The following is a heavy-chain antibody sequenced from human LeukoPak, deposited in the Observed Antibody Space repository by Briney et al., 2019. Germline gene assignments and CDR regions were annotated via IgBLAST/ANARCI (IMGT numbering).Heavy chain of an antibody. V-gene: IGHV3-23*01. D-gene: IGHD6-13*01. CDR1: GFTFSTYA. J-gene: IGHJ4*02. Sequence: GESLRLSCAASGFTFSTYAMSWVRQAPGKGLEWVAAISGSGGSTYYADSVKGRFTISRDNSENTLYLQMNSLRAEDTAVYYCVKDSGGYSSSSFGSWGQGTLVTVSS. CDR2: ISGSGGST. CDR3: VKDSGGYSSSSFGS.